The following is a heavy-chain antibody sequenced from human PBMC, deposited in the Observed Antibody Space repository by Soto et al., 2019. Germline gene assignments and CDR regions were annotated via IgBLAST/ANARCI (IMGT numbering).Heavy chain of an antibody. J-gene: IGHJ4*02. Sequence: ASVKVSCKASGYSFTSYDINWVRQATGQGLEWMGWMNPNSGDTGYAQKFQGRVIMTRNTATRTAYMELSSLRSEDTAVYYCARVGGNWNDDYFDYWGQGTLVTVSS. CDR2: MNPNSGDT. D-gene: IGHD1-1*01. CDR3: ARVGGNWNDDYFDY. CDR1: GYSFTSYD. V-gene: IGHV1-8*01.